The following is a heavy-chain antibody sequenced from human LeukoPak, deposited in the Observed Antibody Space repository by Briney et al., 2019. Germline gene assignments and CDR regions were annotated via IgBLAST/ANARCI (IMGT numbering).Heavy chain of an antibody. J-gene: IGHJ4*02. Sequence: GRSLRLSCAASGFTFSSYAMHWVRQAPGKGLEWVAVISYDGGNKYYADSVKGRFTISRDNSKNTLYLQMNSLRAEDTAVYYCARDYYDSSGSYYFDYWGRGTLVTVSS. V-gene: IGHV3-30*04. CDR1: GFTFSSYA. CDR3: ARDYYDSSGSYYFDY. D-gene: IGHD3-22*01. CDR2: ISYDGGNK.